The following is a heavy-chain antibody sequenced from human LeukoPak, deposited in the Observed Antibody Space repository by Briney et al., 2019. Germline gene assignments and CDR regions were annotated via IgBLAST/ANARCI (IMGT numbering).Heavy chain of an antibody. V-gene: IGHV1-69*04. Sequence: GASVKVSCKASGGTFSSYAISWVRQAPGQGLEWMGRIIPILGIANYAQKFQGRVTITADKSTSTAYMELSSLRSEDTAVYYCARHPRSGYDWWFDPWRQGTLVTVSS. CDR2: IIPILGIA. CDR3: ARHPRSGYDWWFDP. CDR1: GGTFSSYA. J-gene: IGHJ5*02. D-gene: IGHD5-12*01.